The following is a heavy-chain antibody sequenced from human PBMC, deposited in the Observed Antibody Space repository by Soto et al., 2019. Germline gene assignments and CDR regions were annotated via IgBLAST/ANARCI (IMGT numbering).Heavy chain of an antibody. D-gene: IGHD3-22*01. V-gene: IGHV1-69*13. CDR2: IMPIFRAP. CDR3: ARLNYYYDSSGDQFNYYCGMDV. Sequence: SVKVSCKASGGGFSGYAFSWVRQAPGQGLEWLGGIMPIFRAPDYAQKFQGRVTITADEFTRTAYLQWSSLKASDTAMYYCARLNYYYDSSGDQFNYYCGMDVWGQGTTVTVSS. J-gene: IGHJ6*02. CDR1: GGGFSGYA.